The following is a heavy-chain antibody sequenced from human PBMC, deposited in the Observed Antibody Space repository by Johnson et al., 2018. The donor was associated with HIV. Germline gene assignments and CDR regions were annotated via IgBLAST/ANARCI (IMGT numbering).Heavy chain of an antibody. Sequence: QVHLVESGGGVVRPGGSLRLSCAASGFTFDDYGMSWVRQAPGKGLEWAAVISYDGSNKYYADSVKGRFTISRDNSKNTLYLQMNSLRAEDTAVYYCAREFVGYNGFDIWGQGTMVTVS. J-gene: IGHJ3*02. D-gene: IGHD5-24*01. CDR1: GFTFDDYG. V-gene: IGHV3-30*03. CDR2: ISYDGSNK. CDR3: AREFVGYNGFDI.